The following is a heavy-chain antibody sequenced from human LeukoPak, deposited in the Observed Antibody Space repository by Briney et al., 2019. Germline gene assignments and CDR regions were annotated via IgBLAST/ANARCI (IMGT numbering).Heavy chain of an antibody. Sequence: GASVKVSCKASGYTFTNYAMHWVRQAPGQRPEWMGWINAGNGNTEYSQKFQDRVTITRDTSASTAYMELSSLRSEDTAVYYCARARGGWWLPDSNFDYWGQGTLVTVSS. D-gene: IGHD2-15*01. J-gene: IGHJ4*02. CDR3: ARARGGWWLPDSNFDY. CDR1: GYTFTNYA. CDR2: INAGNGNT. V-gene: IGHV1-3*01.